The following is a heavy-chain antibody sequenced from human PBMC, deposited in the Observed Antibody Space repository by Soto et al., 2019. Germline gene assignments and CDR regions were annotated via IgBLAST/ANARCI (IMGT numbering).Heavy chain of an antibody. J-gene: IGHJ3*02. V-gene: IGHV3-9*01. CDR2: ISWNSGSI. Sequence: GGSLRLSCAASGFTFDDYAMHWVRQAPGKGLEWVSGISWNSGSIGYADSVKGRFTISRDNAKNSLYLQMNSLRAEDTALYYYASSRDGCKRNSFDIWGQGTMVTVSS. CDR3: ASSRDGCKRNSFDI. D-gene: IGHD2-2*01. CDR1: GFTFDDYA.